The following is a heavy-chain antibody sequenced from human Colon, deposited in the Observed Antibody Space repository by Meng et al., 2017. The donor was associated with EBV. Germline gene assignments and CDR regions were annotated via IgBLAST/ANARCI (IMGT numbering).Heavy chain of an antibody. Sequence: QLQLQESGPGLVKPSETLSLTCTVSGGSISSRSYSCAWIRQPPGKGLEWIGGISYGGSTSYNPSLKSRVTISIDTSKNQLSLSLTSVTAADTAIYYCARGIQIWHEIDYWGQGTLVTVSS. CDR1: GGSISSRSYS. V-gene: IGHV4-39*07. CDR3: ARGIQIWHEIDY. J-gene: IGHJ4*02. D-gene: IGHD5-18*01. CDR2: ISYGGST.